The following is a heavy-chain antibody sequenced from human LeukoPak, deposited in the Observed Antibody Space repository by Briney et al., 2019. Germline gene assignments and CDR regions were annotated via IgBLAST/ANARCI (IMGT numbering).Heavy chain of an antibody. CDR1: GDSISNSY. CDR2: ISYTGST. V-gene: IGHV4-59*01. CDR3: ARDGHYYYMDV. Sequence: PSETLSLTCTVSGDSISNSYWSWIRQPPGKGLEWIGYISYTGSTNYNPSLKSRVTISVDTSKNQFSLKLSSVTAADTAVYYCARDGHYYYMDVWGKGTTVTVSS. J-gene: IGHJ6*03.